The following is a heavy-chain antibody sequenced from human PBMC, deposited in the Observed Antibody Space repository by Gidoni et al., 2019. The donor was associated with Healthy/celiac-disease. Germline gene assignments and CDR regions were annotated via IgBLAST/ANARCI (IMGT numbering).Heavy chain of an antibody. J-gene: IGHJ6*02. Sequence: QVQLVESGGGWVKPGGSLRLSRAASGFPFSDYYMSWIRQAPGKGLEWVSYISSSSSYTNYADSVKGRFTISRDNAKNSLYLQMNSLRAEDTAVYYCARDRYYYYGMDVWGQGTTVTVSS. CDR1: GFPFSDYY. CDR2: ISSSSSYT. V-gene: IGHV3-11*06. CDR3: ARDRYYYYGMDV.